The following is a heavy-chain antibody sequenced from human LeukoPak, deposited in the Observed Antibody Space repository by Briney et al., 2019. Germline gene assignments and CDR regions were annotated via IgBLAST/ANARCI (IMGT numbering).Heavy chain of an antibody. V-gene: IGHV1-69*13. CDR1: GGTFSSYA. CDR2: IIPISGTA. J-gene: IGHJ4*02. D-gene: IGHD3-3*01. Sequence: SVKVSCKASGGTFSSYAISWVRQAPGQGLEWMGGIIPISGTANYAQKFQGRVTITADESTSTAYMELSSLRSEDTAVYYCARGGYDFWSGYPHFDYWGQGTLVTVSS. CDR3: ARGGYDFWSGYPHFDY.